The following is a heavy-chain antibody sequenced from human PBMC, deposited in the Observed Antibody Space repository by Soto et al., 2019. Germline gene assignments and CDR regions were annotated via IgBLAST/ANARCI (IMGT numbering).Heavy chain of an antibody. Sequence: QMQLVESGGGVVQPGRSLRLSCAASGFSFNTYGMHWVRQAPGKGLEWVAVISYDGSNKYYADSVKGRFTISRDNSDNTLYLQINSLRAEDTAVYYCTKVRSDGYNYYYNYCMDVWGQGTTVTVSS. CDR2: ISYDGSNK. CDR3: TKVRSDGYNYYYNYCMDV. J-gene: IGHJ6*02. CDR1: GFSFNTYG. D-gene: IGHD5-12*01. V-gene: IGHV3-30*18.